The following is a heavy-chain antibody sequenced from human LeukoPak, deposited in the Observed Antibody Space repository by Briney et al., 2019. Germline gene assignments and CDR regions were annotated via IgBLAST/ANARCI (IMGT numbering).Heavy chain of an antibody. V-gene: IGHV7-4-1*02. CDR3: VRGTPTPGMDY. Sequence: ASVKVSCKASGYTLTNYALNWVRQAPGQGLEWMGNIDTTTGNPRYAQDFTGRFVFSLDTSVSTAYLQITSLKADDTAAYYCVRGTPTPGMDYWGQETQVTVSS. CDR1: GYTLTNYA. CDR2: IDTTTGNP. J-gene: IGHJ4*02. D-gene: IGHD3-10*01.